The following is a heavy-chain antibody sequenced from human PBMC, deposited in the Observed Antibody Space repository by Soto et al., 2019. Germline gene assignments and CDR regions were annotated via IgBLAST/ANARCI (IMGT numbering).Heavy chain of an antibody. CDR2: INPNSGGT. D-gene: IGHD4-17*01. V-gene: IGHV1-2*02. J-gene: IGHJ6*02. CDR3: AREGGYGGNSWGSYGMDV. CDR1: GYTFTGYY. Sequence: GASVKVSCKASGYTFTGYYMHWVRQAPGQGLEWMGWINPNSGGTNYAQKFQGRVTMTRDTSISTAYMELSRLRSDDTAVYYCAREGGYGGNSWGSYGMDVWGQGTTVTVSS.